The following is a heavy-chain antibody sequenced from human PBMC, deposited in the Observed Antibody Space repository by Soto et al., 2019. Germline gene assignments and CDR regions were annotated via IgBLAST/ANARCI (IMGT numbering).Heavy chain of an antibody. Sequence: QLQLQESGPGLVKPSETLSLTCTVSGGSISSSSYYWGWIRQPPGKGLEWIGSIYYSGSTYYNPSLKSRVTISVDTSKNQFSLKLSSVTAADTAVYYCARVYYYGSGSYGMDVWGQGTTVTVSS. CDR3: ARVYYYGSGSYGMDV. V-gene: IGHV4-39*01. D-gene: IGHD3-10*01. CDR2: IYYSGST. J-gene: IGHJ6*02. CDR1: GGSISSSSYY.